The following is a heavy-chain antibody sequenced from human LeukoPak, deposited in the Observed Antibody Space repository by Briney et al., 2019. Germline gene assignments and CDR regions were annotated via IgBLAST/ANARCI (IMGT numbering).Heavy chain of an antibody. Sequence: ASVKVSCTASGYTFTSYGISWVRQAPGQGLEWMGWISAYNGNTNYAQKLQGRVTITTDTSTSTAYMELRSLRSDDTAVYYCARDLSMKSPKRTRSLVLGYWGQGTLVTVSS. CDR1: GYTFTSYG. CDR2: ISAYNGNT. J-gene: IGHJ4*02. CDR3: ARDLSMKSPKRTRSLVLGY. V-gene: IGHV1-18*01. D-gene: IGHD3-16*01.